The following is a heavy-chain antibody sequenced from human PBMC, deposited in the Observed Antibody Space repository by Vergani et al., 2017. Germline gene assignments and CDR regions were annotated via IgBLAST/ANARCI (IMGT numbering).Heavy chain of an antibody. CDR2: IRYDGSNP. Sequence: VQLLESGGGLVQPGGSLRLSCAASGFTFSTYAMTWVRQTAGKGLEWVAFIRYDGSNPQYIDSVRGRFTISGDNSKDTLFLQMNGLRPEDTGTYFCAKKGGSLYYYGVDVWGQGTTITVSS. CDR3: AKKGGSLYYYGVDV. D-gene: IGHD1-26*01. J-gene: IGHJ6*02. CDR1: GFTFSTYA. V-gene: IGHV3-30*02.